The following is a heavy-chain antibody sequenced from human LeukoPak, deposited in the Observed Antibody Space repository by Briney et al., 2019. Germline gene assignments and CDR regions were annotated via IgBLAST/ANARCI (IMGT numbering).Heavy chain of an antibody. D-gene: IGHD3-22*01. J-gene: IGHJ3*02. V-gene: IGHV3-20*04. Sequence: GGSLRLSCAASGFTFDDYGMSWVRQAPGKGLEWVSGINWNGGSTGYADSVKGRFTISRDNAKNSLYLQMNSLRAEDTALYYRARSLGAYYYDSSGPEDAFDIWGQGTMVTVSS. CDR3: ARSLGAYYYDSSGPEDAFDI. CDR2: INWNGGST. CDR1: GFTFDDYG.